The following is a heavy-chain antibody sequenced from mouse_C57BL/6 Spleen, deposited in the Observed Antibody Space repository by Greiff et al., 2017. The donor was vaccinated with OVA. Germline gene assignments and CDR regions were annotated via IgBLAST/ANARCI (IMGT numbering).Heavy chain of an antibody. D-gene: IGHD3-2*01. CDR1: GYAFSSSW. CDR3: ARQTARQAMDY. J-gene: IGHJ4*01. CDR2: IYPGDGDT. Sequence: VQLQQSGPELVKPGASVKISCKASGYAFSSSWMNWVKQRPGKGLEWIGRIYPGDGDTNYNGKFKGKATLTADKSSSTAYMQLSSLTSEDSAVYFCARQTARQAMDYWGQGTSVTVSS. V-gene: IGHV1-82*01.